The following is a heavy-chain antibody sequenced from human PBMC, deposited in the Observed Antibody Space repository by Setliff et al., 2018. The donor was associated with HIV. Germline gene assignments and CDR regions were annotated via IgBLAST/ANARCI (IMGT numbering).Heavy chain of an antibody. CDR2: IYHSGST. J-gene: IGHJ6*02. CDR1: GSSISNGYY. CDR3: ARDVCSGAYCYAYYYYGMDV. Sequence: SETLSLTCAVSGSSISNGYYWGWIRQPPGKGLEWIGSIYHSGSTYYNPSLKSRVTISVDTSKNQFSLKLSSVTAADTAVYYCARDVCSGAYCYAYYYYGMDVWGQGTMVTVSS. V-gene: IGHV4-38-2*02. D-gene: IGHD2-15*01.